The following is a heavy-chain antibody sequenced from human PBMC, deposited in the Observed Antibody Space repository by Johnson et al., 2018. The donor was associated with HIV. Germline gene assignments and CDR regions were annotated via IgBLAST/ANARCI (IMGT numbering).Heavy chain of an antibody. D-gene: IGHD6-19*01. J-gene: IGHJ3*02. V-gene: IGHV3-23*04. CDR2: ISGSNAST. Sequence: VQLVESGGDLVQPGGSLRLSCVASGFTFSSCAMSWVRQAPGKGLEWVSGISGSNASTYYADSVKGRFTISRDNSKNTLYLQMNSLRAEDTAVYYCAKRGSGWPSDAFDIWGQGTMVTVSS. CDR3: AKRGSGWPSDAFDI. CDR1: GFTFSSCA.